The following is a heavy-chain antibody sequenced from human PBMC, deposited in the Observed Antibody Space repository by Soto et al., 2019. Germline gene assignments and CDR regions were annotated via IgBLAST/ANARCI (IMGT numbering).Heavy chain of an antibody. CDR3: AREVGTAYCGGDCYIFDY. J-gene: IGHJ4*02. D-gene: IGHD2-21*02. CDR2: IIPIFGTA. V-gene: IGHV1-69*13. Sequence: SVKVSCKASGGTFSSYAISWVRQAPGQGLEWMGGIIPIFGTANYAQKFQGRVTITADESTSTAYMELSSLRSEDTAVYYCAREVGTAYCGGDCYIFDYWGQGTLVTVSS. CDR1: GGTFSSYA.